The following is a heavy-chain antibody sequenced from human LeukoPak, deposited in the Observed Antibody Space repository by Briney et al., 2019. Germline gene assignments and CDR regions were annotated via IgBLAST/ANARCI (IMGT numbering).Heavy chain of an antibody. CDR1: GYSVSSGHY. D-gene: IGHD2-15*01. Sequence: SETLSLTCAVSGYSVSSGHYWGWIRQPPGKGLEWIGSIYHSGSTYYNPSLKSRVTISVDTSKNQFSLKLSSVTAADTAVYYCASRLGYCSGGSSYLGGWFDPWGQGTLVTVSS. J-gene: IGHJ5*02. CDR3: ASRLGYCSGGSSYLGGWFDP. V-gene: IGHV4-38-2*01. CDR2: IYHSGST.